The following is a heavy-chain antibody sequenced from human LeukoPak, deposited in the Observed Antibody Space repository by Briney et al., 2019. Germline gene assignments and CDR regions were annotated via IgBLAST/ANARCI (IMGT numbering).Heavy chain of an antibody. CDR2: ISRNGADT. Sequence: GGSLRLSCVASGFPFIFAMSWVRQAPGKGLEWVSAISRNGADTYYADSVRGRFTISRDNSKNMLYLQMNSLRAEDTAVYYCAKQSTARSLGEGGQGTLVTVSS. CDR1: GFPFIFA. V-gene: IGHV3-23*01. J-gene: IGHJ4*02. CDR3: AKQSTARSLGE. D-gene: IGHD6-6*01.